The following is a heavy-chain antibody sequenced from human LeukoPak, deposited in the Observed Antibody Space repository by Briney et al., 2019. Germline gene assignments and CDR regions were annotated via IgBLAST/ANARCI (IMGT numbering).Heavy chain of an antibody. CDR1: GFTFNTYA. Sequence: PGGSLRLSCAASGFTFNTYAMSWVRQAPGKWLEWVSIISGSGGFTYYGDSVKGRFTISRDNSKNTLYLQMNSLRAEDTAVFYCAKATQAPLVRGPFDSWGQGSLVTVSS. V-gene: IGHV3-23*01. CDR3: AKATQAPLVRGPFDS. CDR2: ISGSGGFT. J-gene: IGHJ4*02. D-gene: IGHD3-10*01.